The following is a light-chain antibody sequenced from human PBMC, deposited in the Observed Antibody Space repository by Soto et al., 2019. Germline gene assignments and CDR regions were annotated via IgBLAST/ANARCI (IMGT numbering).Light chain of an antibody. V-gene: IGLV1-40*01. CDR3: QSYDSSLSGYV. J-gene: IGLJ1*01. CDR1: SSNIGAGYD. Sequence: QSVPTQPPSVSAAPGQRVTISCPGSSSNIGAGYDVHWYQQLPGTAPKLLIYGNSNRPSGVPDRFSGSKSGTSASLAITGLQAEDEADYYCQSYDSSLSGYVFGTGTKVTVL. CDR2: GNS.